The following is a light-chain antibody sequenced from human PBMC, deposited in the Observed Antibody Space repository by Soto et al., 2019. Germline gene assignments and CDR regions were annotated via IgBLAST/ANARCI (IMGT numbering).Light chain of an antibody. CDR1: QHIRNY. Sequence: DIQMTKAPSSVAASIRDKLTVTRLTIQHIRNYVNWYQQRPGKAPRVLIFSASTLQSGVPSRFSGSGSVTDFTLTISSLAPAAFRTYFCQERYSTRGVLTFGWGTKVDIK. V-gene: IGKV1-39*01. CDR3: QERYSTRGVLT. J-gene: IGKJ4*01. CDR2: SAS.